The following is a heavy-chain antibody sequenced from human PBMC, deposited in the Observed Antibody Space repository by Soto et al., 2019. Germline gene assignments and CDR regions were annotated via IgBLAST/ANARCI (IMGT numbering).Heavy chain of an antibody. CDR2: IWYDGSNK. D-gene: IGHD6-19*01. J-gene: IGHJ4*02. Sequence: QVQLVESGGGVVQPGRSLRLSCAASGFTFSSYGMHWVRQAPGKGLEWVAVIWYDGSNKYYADSVKGRFTISRDNSKNTLYLQMNSLRAEDTAVYYCARDFQRGGWPFDYWGQGTLVTVSS. CDR3: ARDFQRGGWPFDY. V-gene: IGHV3-33*01. CDR1: GFTFSSYG.